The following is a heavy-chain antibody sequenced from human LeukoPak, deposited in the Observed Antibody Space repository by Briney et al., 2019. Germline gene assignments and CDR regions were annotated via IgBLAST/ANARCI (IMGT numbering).Heavy chain of an antibody. Sequence: ASVKVSCKASGYTFTDYYIHWVRQAPGQGLEWMGWIGPNTGDTDSAQKFQGRVTMNRDTSITTAYMELNRLTSDDAAVYYCSRRGDFQAFDCWGQGTLVTVSS. D-gene: IGHD3-3*01. CDR2: IGPNTGDT. CDR3: SRRGDFQAFDC. CDR1: GYTFTDYY. J-gene: IGHJ4*02. V-gene: IGHV1-2*02.